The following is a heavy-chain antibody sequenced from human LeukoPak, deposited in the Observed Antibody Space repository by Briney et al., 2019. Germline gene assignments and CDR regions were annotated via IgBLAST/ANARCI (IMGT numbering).Heavy chain of an antibody. CDR3: ARHPSGSSFDY. V-gene: IGHV4-39*01. J-gene: IGHJ4*02. Sequence: SETLSLTCTVSGGSISSSSYYWGGIRQPPGKGLEWIGTIHYSGSTYYNPSLKSRVTISVDTSKNQFSLKLSSVTAADTAVYYCARHPSGSSFDYWGQGTLVTVSS. CDR2: IHYSGST. D-gene: IGHD1-26*01. CDR1: GGSISSSSYY.